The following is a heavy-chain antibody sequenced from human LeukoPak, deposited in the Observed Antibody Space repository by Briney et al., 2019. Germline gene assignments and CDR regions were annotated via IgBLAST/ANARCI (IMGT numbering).Heavy chain of an antibody. CDR2: INPNSGGT. CDR1: GYTFTGYY. V-gene: IGHV1-2*06. CDR3: AREADSGSYGGKYDAFDI. Sequence: GASVKVSCTASGYTFTGYYMHWVRQAPGQGLEWMGRINPNSGGTNYAQKFQGRVTMTRDTSISTAYMELSRLRSEDTAVYYCAREADSGSYGGKYDAFDIWGQGTMVTVSS. J-gene: IGHJ3*02. D-gene: IGHD1-26*01.